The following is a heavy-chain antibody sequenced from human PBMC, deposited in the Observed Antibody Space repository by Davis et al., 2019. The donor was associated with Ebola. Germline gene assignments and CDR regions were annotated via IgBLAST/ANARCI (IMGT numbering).Heavy chain of an antibody. CDR2: INPNSGCT. CDR1: GYTFTGYY. Sequence: AASVKVSCKASGYTFTGYYMHWVRQAPGQGLEWMGWINPNSGCTNYAQKFQGWVTMTRDTSISTAYMELSRLRSDDTAVYYCARGGSGSYWRNWFDPWGQGTLVTVSS. J-gene: IGHJ5*02. V-gene: IGHV1-2*04. CDR3: ARGGSGSYWRNWFDP. D-gene: IGHD3-10*01.